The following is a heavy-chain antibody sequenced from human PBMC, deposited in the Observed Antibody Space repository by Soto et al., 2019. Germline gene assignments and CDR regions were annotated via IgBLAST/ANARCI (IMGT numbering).Heavy chain of an antibody. V-gene: IGHV1-18*01. D-gene: IGHD6-19*01. CDR3: ARDTGSGWSVYFDY. Sequence: ASVKVSCKASGYTFTSYGISWVRQAPGQGLEWMGWISAYNGNTNYAQKLQGRVTMTTDTSTSTAYMELRSLSSDDTAVYYCARDTGSGWSVYFDYWGQGTLVTVSS. CDR2: ISAYNGNT. CDR1: GYTFTSYG. J-gene: IGHJ4*02.